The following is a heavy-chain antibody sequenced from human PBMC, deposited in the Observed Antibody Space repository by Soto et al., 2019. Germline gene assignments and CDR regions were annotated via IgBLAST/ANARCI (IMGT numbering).Heavy chain of an antibody. CDR1: GGTFSSYA. D-gene: IGHD3-10*01. CDR3: ARDLVTMPHSSYYYYYGMDV. Sequence: SVKVSCKASGGTFSSYAISWVRQAPGQGLEWMGGIIPIFGTANYAQKFQGRVTITADESTSTAYMELSSLRSEDTAVYYCARDLVTMPHSSYYYYYGMDVWGQGTTVTVSS. V-gene: IGHV1-69*13. CDR2: IIPIFGTA. J-gene: IGHJ6*02.